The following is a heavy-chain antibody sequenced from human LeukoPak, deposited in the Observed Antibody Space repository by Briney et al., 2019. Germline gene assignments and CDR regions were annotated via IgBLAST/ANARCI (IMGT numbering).Heavy chain of an antibody. J-gene: IGHJ4*02. CDR2: IYYSGST. D-gene: IGHD2-2*01. V-gene: IGHV4-39*01. Sequence: SETLSLTCTVSGGSISSSSYYWGWIRQPPGKGLEWIGSIYYSGSTYYNPSLKSRVTISVDTSKNQFSLKLSSVTAADTAVYYCASPTAAIESIDYWGQGTLVTVSS. CDR3: ASPTAAIESIDY. CDR1: GGSISSSSYY.